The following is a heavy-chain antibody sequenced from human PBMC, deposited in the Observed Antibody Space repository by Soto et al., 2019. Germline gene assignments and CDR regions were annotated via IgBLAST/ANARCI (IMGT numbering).Heavy chain of an antibody. Sequence: GASVKVSCKASGYTFTSYYMHWVRQAPGQGLEWMGIINPSGGSTSYARKFQGRVTMTRDTSTSTVYMELSSLRSEDTAVYYCARELGGQTTGDWFAPWGQGTLVTVSS. D-gene: IGHD4-17*01. V-gene: IGHV1-46*03. J-gene: IGHJ5*02. CDR3: ARELGGQTTGDWFAP. CDR2: INPSGGST. CDR1: GYTFTSYY.